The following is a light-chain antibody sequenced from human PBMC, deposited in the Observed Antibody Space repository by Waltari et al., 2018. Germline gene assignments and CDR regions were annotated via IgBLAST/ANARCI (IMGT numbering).Light chain of an antibody. CDR2: TND. CDR1: NYNIGSGP. J-gene: IGLJ2*01. V-gene: IGLV1-44*01. CDR3: ATWDGRVNGVL. Sequence: HSVLTQAPSVSGTPGQRVTISCSGTNYNIGSGPVNWYQQVPGMSPNLLIHTNDQRASGVPDRFYGSKSGTSASLAISGLQSEDEADYYCATWDGRVNGVLFGGGTKVTVL.